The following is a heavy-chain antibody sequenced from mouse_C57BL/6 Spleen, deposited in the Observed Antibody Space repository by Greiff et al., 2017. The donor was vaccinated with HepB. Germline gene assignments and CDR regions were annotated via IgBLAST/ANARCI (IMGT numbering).Heavy chain of an antibody. CDR2: IYPGSGNT. V-gene: IGHV1-66*01. CDR3: ARWGLGYDWFAY. CDR1: GYSFTSYY. Sequence: VQLQQSGPELVKPGASVKISCKASGYSFTSYYIHWVKQRPGQGLEWIGWIYPGSGNTKYNEKFKGKATLTADTSSSTAYMQLSSLTSEDSAVYYCARWGLGYDWFAYWGQGTLVTVSA. J-gene: IGHJ3*01. D-gene: IGHD2-2*01.